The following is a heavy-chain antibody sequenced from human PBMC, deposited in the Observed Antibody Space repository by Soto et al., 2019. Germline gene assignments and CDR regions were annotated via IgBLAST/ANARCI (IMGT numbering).Heavy chain of an antibody. CDR3: ARAGEWGSPLSLDAFDI. CDR1: GYTFTGYY. CDR2: FNPNSGGT. Sequence: QVQLVQSGAEVKKPGASVKVSCKASGYTFTGYYMHWVRQAPGQGLEWMGWFNPNSGGTNYAQKFQGWVTMTRDTSISTAYMELSRLRSDDTAVYYCARAGEWGSPLSLDAFDIWGQGTMVTVSS. D-gene: IGHD3-16*01. J-gene: IGHJ3*02. V-gene: IGHV1-2*04.